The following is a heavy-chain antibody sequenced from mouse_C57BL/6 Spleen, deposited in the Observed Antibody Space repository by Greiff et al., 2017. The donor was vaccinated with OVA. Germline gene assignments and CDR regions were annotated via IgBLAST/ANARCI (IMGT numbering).Heavy chain of an antibody. CDR3: ARGTGRGLYYAMDY. D-gene: IGHD4-1*01. Sequence: QVQLKQSGPELVKPGASVKISCKASGYSFTSYYIHWVKQRPGQGLEWIGWIYPGSGNTKYNEKFKGKATLTADTSSSTAYMQLSSLTSEDSAVYYCARGTGRGLYYAMDYWGQGTSVTVSS. V-gene: IGHV1-66*01. CDR1: GYSFTSYY. J-gene: IGHJ4*01. CDR2: IYPGSGNT.